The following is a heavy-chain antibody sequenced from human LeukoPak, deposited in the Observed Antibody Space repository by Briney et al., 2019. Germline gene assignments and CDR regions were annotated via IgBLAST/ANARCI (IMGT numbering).Heavy chain of an antibody. J-gene: IGHJ5*02. V-gene: IGHV1-18*01. CDR2: ISAYNGNT. CDR1: GYTFTSYG. Sequence: PSVKLSCKASGYTFTSYGISWVRHAPGQGLGWMGGISAYNGNTNYGQKPQSRDTMTTDTSPSTGYVDLRSLRSDDTAVYCCGRVRGAAAGTWGFDPWGQGTLVTVSS. CDR3: GRVRGAAAGTWGFDP. D-gene: IGHD6-13*01.